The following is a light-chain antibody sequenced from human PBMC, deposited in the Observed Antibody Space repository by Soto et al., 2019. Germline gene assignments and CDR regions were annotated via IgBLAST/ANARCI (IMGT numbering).Light chain of an antibody. CDR3: CSYAGRTTFHV. CDR2: DVS. CDR1: SSDVAIYNY. J-gene: IGLJ1*01. Sequence: QSALTQPRSVSGSPGQSVTISCTGTSSDVAIYNYISWYQQHPGEAPKLMIHDVSERPSGVPDRFSGSKSGNTASLTISGLQAEDEADYYCCSYAGRTTFHVFGTGTKVTVL. V-gene: IGLV2-11*01.